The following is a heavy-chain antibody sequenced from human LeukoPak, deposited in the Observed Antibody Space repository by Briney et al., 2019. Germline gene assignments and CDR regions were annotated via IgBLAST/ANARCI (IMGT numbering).Heavy chain of an antibody. CDR2: LNGGGDYT. V-gene: IGHV3-23*01. CDR3: AKGRGTTIFGVAQSAY. CDR1: GFTFGSYA. Sequence: PGGSLRLSCEASGFTFGSYAMSWVRQAPGKGLEWVSALNGGGDYTYYAASVKGRFTISRDNSKNTLFLQMSSLRVEDTAVYYCAKGRGTTIFGVAQSAYWGQGTLVTVSS. J-gene: IGHJ4*02. D-gene: IGHD3-3*01.